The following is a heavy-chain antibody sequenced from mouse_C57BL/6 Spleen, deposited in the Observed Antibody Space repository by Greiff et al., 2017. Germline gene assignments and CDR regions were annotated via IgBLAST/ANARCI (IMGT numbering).Heavy chain of an antibody. J-gene: IGHJ2*01. V-gene: IGHV1-82*01. CDR1: GYAFSSSW. CDR3: ASAYVSRDY. Sequence: VQLQQSGPELVKPGASVKISCKASGYAFSSSWMNWVKQRPGKGLEWIGRIYPGDGDTNYNGKFKGKATLTADKSSSTAYMQLSSLTSEGSAVYFCASAYVSRDYWGQGTTLTAAS. CDR2: IYPGDGDT. D-gene: IGHD1-1*01.